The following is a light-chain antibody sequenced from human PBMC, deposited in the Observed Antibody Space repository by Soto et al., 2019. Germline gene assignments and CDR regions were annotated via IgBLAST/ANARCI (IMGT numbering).Light chain of an antibody. CDR3: QSYDSSNHAVV. J-gene: IGLJ2*01. V-gene: IGLV6-57*04. Sequence: NFMLTQPHSVSESPGKTVTISCTRSSGSIASNYVQWYQQRPGSAPTTVIYEDNQRPSGVPDRFSGSIDSSSNSASLTISGLKPEDEADYYCQSYDSSNHAVVFGGGTKLTVL. CDR2: EDN. CDR1: SGSIASNY.